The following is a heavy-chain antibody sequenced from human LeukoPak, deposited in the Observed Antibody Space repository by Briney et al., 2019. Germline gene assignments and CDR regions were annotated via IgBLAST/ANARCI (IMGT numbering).Heavy chain of an antibody. Sequence: GGSLRLSCAASGFTFSSYGMHWVRQAPGKGLEWVAVISYDGSNKYYADSVKGRFTISRDNSKNTLYLQMNSLRAEDTAVYYCAKGNLPYGSGSYLDYWGQGTLVTVSS. V-gene: IGHV3-30*18. J-gene: IGHJ4*02. D-gene: IGHD3-10*01. CDR1: GFTFSSYG. CDR3: AKGNLPYGSGSYLDY. CDR2: ISYDGSNK.